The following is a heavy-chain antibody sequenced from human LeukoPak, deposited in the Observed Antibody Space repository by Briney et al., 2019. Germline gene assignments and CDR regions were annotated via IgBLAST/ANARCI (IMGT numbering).Heavy chain of an antibody. CDR3: ASGYSSDYGGNVY. D-gene: IGHD4-23*01. J-gene: IGHJ4*02. CDR1: EFTFNTYW. V-gene: IGHV3-74*01. Sequence: GGSLRLSCAASEFTFNTYWMHWVRQAPGKGLVWVSRINSDGSSTNYADSVKGRFTISRDNAKNTLYLQMNSLTTKDTAVYYCASGYSSDYGGNVYWGQGTLVTVSS. CDR2: INSDGSST.